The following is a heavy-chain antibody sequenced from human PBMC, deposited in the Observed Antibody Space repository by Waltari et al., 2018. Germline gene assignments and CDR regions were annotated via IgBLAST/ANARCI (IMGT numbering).Heavy chain of an antibody. CDR1: GYMFIDHY. Sequence: QVQLVQSATEVQQPGASVRLSCKASGYMFIDHYLHWVRQGPGQGLEWMGWMNPNSGGTNYAQKFQGRVIMTRDTSTSTAYMELSRITSDDTAIYYCARDGGFDFWGQGSLVTVSS. CDR3: ARDGGFDF. J-gene: IGHJ4*02. D-gene: IGHD2-15*01. CDR2: MNPNSGGT. V-gene: IGHV1-2*02.